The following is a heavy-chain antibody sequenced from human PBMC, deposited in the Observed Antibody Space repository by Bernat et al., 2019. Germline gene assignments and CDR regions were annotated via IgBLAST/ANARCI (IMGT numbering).Heavy chain of an antibody. Sequence: QVQLVQSGAEVKKPGASVKVSCKASGYTFTSYYMHWVRQAPGQGLEWMGIINPSGGSTSYAQKFQGRVTMTRDTSTSTVYMELSSLRSEDTAVYDCARTYYYGSGATLGAFDIWGQGTMVTVSS. V-gene: IGHV1-46*03. J-gene: IGHJ3*02. CDR1: GYTFTSYY. D-gene: IGHD3-10*01. CDR3: ARTYYYGSGATLGAFDI. CDR2: INPSGGST.